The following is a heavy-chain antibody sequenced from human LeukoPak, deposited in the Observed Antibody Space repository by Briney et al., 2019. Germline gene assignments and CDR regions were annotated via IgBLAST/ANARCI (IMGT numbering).Heavy chain of an antibody. CDR1: GFTFSSYG. CDR3: ATELWFGELFPPSNDY. V-gene: IGHV3-33*01. CDR2: IWYDGSNK. Sequence: KPGGSLRLSCAASGFTFSSYGMHWVRQAPGKGLEWVAVIWYDGSNKYYADSVKGRFTISRDNSKNTLYLQMNSLRAEDTAVYYCATELWFGELFPPSNDYWGQGTLVTVSS. D-gene: IGHD3-10*01. J-gene: IGHJ4*02.